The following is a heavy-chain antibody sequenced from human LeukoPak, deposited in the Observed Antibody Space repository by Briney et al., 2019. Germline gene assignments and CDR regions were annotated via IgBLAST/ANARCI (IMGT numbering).Heavy chain of an antibody. CDR1: GFTFSSYA. CDR3: AKDLDGIVVVVAATDY. CDR2: ISGSGGST. Sequence: GGSLSLSCAASGFTFSSYAMSWVRQAPGKGLEWVSAISGSGGSTYYADSVKGRFTISRDNSKNTLYLQMNSLRAEDTAVYYCAKDLDGIVVVVAATDYWGQGTLVTVSS. D-gene: IGHD2-15*01. V-gene: IGHV3-23*01. J-gene: IGHJ4*02.